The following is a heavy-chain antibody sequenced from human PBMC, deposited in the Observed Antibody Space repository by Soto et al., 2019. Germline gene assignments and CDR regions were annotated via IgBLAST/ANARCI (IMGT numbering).Heavy chain of an antibody. V-gene: IGHV4-59*08. Sequence: PTKNLSVTWTVYGGSSSSYDSRWSRQPPGKGLERIGYIYYSGSTNYNPSLKSRVTISVDTSKNQFSLKLSSVTAADTAVYYFVRFPASIDYFYVKDTWGQGTPVTGS. D-gene: IGHD3-22*01. J-gene: IGHJ6*02. CDR1: GGSSSSYD. CDR2: IYYSGST. CDR3: VRFPASIDYFYVKDT.